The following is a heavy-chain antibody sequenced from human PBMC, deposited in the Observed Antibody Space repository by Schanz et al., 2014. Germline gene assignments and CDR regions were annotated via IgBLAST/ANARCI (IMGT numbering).Heavy chain of an antibody. CDR3: AKCIGWYGRCAFDI. Sequence: EVQLLESGGGLVQPGGSLRLSCAASGFTFSSYSMHWVRQAPGKGLEWVSAISGTGYSTYYADSVKGRFTISRDNSKNTLYLQMNSLIAEDTAVYYCAKCIGWYGRCAFDIWGQGTMVTVSS. J-gene: IGHJ3*02. D-gene: IGHD6-19*01. CDR1: GFTFSSYS. V-gene: IGHV3-23*01. CDR2: ISGTGYST.